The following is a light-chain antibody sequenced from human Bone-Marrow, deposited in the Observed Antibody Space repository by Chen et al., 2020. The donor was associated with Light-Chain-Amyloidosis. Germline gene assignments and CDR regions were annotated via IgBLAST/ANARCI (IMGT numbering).Light chain of an antibody. CDR3: QVWDRSSDRPV. Sequence: SYVLTQPSSVSVAPGQTATLACGENNIGSTSVHWYQQTPDQAPLLVVYDDSDRPSGIPERLSGSNSGNTATLTISRVEAGDEADYYCQVWDRSSDRPVFGGGTKLTVL. J-gene: IGLJ3*02. V-gene: IGLV3-21*02. CDR2: DDS. CDR1: NIGSTS.